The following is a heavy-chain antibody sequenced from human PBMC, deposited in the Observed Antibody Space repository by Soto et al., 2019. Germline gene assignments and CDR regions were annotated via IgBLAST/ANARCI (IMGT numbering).Heavy chain of an antibody. D-gene: IGHD3-10*01. CDR3: VKNSGWFNT. CDR1: GFTFGTTD. Sequence: QLLQSGGGLVQPGGSLTLSCAASGFTFGTTDMSWVRQAPGEGLEGVSTIDGSGGITYYADSVKGRFTISRDNSRNPVYLQVNSLRGDDTALYYCVKNSGWFNTWGQGALVTVSS. CDR2: IDGSGGIT. V-gene: IGHV3-23*01. J-gene: IGHJ5*02.